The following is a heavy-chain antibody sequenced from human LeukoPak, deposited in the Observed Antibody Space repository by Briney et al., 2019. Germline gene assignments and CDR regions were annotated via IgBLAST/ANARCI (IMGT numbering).Heavy chain of an antibody. CDR2: IYYSGST. CDR3: ARDYQGGYGDKTVDY. D-gene: IGHD5-18*01. J-gene: IGHJ4*02. Sequence: SETLSLTCAVYGGSFSGHYWSWIRQPPGKGLEWVGSIYYSGSTYYNPSLKSRVTISVDTSKNQFSLKLSSVTAADTAVYYCARDYQGGYGDKTVDYWGQGTLVTVSS. CDR1: GGSFSGHY. V-gene: IGHV4-34*01.